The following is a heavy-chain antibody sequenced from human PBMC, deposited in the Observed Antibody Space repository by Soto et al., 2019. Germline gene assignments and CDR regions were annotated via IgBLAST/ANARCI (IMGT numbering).Heavy chain of an antibody. CDR2: IIPILGTA. J-gene: IGHJ2*01. D-gene: IGHD5-12*01. CDR3: ARGNHRWLQLWYFDL. CDR1: GGTFSSYT. V-gene: IGHV1-69*16. Sequence: QVQLVQSGAEVKKSGSSVTVSCKASGGTFSSYTISWVRQAPGQGLEWMGGIIPILGTANYAQKFQGRVTITADESTSTAYMELSSLRSEDTAVYYCARGNHRWLQLWYFDLWGRGTLVTVSS.